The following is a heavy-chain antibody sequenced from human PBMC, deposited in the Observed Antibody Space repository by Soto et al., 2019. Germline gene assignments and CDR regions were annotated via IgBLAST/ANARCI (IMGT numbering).Heavy chain of an antibody. V-gene: IGHV1-46*01. CDR3: ARVCSGGSCYPGHYYYGMDV. CDR2: INPSGGST. Sequence: ASVKVSCKASGYTLTSYYMHWVRQAHGQGLEWMGIINPSGGSTSYAQKFQGRVTMTRDTSTSTVYMELSSLRSEDTAVYYCARVCSGGSCYPGHYYYGMDVWGQGTTVTVSS. D-gene: IGHD2-15*01. J-gene: IGHJ6*02. CDR1: GYTLTSYY.